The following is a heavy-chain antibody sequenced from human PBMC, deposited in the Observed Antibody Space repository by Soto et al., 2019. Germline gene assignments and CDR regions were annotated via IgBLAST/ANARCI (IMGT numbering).Heavy chain of an antibody. CDR1: GFTFNNYA. CDR3: AKDRLAGNFDY. CDR2: ISATGGST. J-gene: IGHJ4*02. V-gene: IGHV3-23*01. Sequence: GGSLRLSCAASGFTFNNYAMNWVRQAPGKGPEWVATISATGGSTYYADSVKGRFTISRDNSKNTLYLQMNGLRVEDTAVYYCAKDRLAGNFDYWGQGTQVTVSS.